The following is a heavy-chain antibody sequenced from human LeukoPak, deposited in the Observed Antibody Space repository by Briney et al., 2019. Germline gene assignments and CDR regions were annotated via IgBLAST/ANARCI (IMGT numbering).Heavy chain of an antibody. CDR1: GGSISSSSYY. V-gene: IGHV4-61*05. D-gene: IGHD6-13*01. J-gene: IGHJ4*02. Sequence: SETLSLTCTVSGGSISSSSYYWGWIRQPPGKGLEWIGYIYYSGSINYNPSLKSRVTISVDTSKNQFSLKLSSVTAADTAVYYCAREVSSSWSKPFDYWGQGTLVTVSS. CDR2: IYYSGSI. CDR3: AREVSSSWSKPFDY.